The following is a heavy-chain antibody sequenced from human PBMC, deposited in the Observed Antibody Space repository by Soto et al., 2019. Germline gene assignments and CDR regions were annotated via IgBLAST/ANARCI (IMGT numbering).Heavy chain of an antibody. V-gene: IGHV3-74*01. J-gene: IGHJ4*02. CDR1: GFTFSSYW. D-gene: IGHD2-15*01. CDR2: INSDGSST. CDR3: IRSSLVVAAATREDY. Sequence: EVQLVESGGGLVQPGGSLRLSCAASGFTFSSYWMHWVRQAPGKGLVWVSRINSDGSSTSYADSVKGRFTISRDNAKNTLYLQMNGLGAEYTAVYYCIRSSLVVAAATREDYWGQGTLVTVSS.